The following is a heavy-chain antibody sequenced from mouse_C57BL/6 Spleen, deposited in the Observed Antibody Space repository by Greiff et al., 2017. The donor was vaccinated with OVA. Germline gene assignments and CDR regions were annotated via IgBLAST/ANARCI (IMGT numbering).Heavy chain of an antibody. D-gene: IGHD1-1*01. CDR3: ASPLLRSYCAMDY. Sequence: EVQLQQSVAELVRPGASVKLSCTASGFNITNTYMHWVKQRPEQGLEWIGRIDPANGNTKYAPKFQGKATITADTSSNTAYLQLSSLTSEDTTIYCCASPLLRSYCAMDYWGQGTSVTVSS. CDR2: IDPANGNT. CDR1: GFNITNTY. J-gene: IGHJ4*01. V-gene: IGHV14-3*01.